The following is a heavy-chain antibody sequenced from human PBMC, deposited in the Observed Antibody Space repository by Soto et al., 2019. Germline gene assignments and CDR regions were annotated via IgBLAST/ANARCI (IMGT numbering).Heavy chain of an antibody. CDR1: GGTFSSYS. CDR3: ARDGDYVWGSYRWSDAFDI. J-gene: IGHJ3*02. CDR2: ISSSSSYI. Sequence: GSLILSWGASGGTFSSYSMNWVRPAPGKGLEWVSSISSSSSYIYYADSVKGRFTISRDNAKNSLYLQMNSLRAEDTAVYYCARDGDYVWGSYRWSDAFDIWGQGTMVTVSS. D-gene: IGHD3-16*02. V-gene: IGHV3-21*01.